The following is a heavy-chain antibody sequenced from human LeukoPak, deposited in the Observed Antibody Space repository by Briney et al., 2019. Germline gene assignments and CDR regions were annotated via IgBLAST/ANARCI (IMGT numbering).Heavy chain of an antibody. V-gene: IGHV3-33*01. Sequence: GGSLRLSCAASGFTFGIYGMHWVRQAPGKGREWVASIWINGRDETYVDSVKGRFSISTDNSTLFLQMNSLRPEDTAIYFCARGKGSGRLGYFYYGVDVWGQGTTVTVSS. CDR1: GFTFGIYG. D-gene: IGHD3-10*01. CDR2: IWINGRDE. CDR3: ARGKGSGRLGYFYYGVDV. J-gene: IGHJ6*02.